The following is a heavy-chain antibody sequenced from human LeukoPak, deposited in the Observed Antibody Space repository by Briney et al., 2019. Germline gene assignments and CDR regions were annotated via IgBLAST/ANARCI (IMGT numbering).Heavy chain of an antibody. CDR2: IISDGSST. J-gene: IGHJ4*02. CDR1: GFTFSSYW. D-gene: IGHD2-8*01. CDR3: ARVTERVMGNFDY. Sequence: LPGGSLRLSCAASGFTFSSYWMHWVRQAPGKGLVWVSRIISDGSSTSYADSVKGRFTISRDNAKNTLYLQMNSLRAEDTAVYYCARVTERVMGNFDYWGQGTLVTVSS. V-gene: IGHV3-74*01.